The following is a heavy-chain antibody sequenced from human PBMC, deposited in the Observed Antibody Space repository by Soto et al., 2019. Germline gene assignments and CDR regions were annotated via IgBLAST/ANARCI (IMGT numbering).Heavy chain of an antibody. V-gene: IGHV1-69*06. J-gene: IGHJ4*02. D-gene: IGHD6-13*01. Sequence: SVKVSCKASGGTFSSYAISWVRQAPGQGLEWMGGIIPIFGTANYAQKFQGRVTITADKSTSTAYMELSSLRSEDTAVYYCASSSSSWPTYFDYWGQGTLVTVSS. CDR2: IIPIFGTA. CDR1: GGTFSSYA. CDR3: ASSSSSWPTYFDY.